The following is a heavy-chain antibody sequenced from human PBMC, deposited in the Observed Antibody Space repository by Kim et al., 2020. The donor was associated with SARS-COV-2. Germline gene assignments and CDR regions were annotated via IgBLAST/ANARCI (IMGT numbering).Heavy chain of an antibody. CDR1: GFTFSSYG. D-gene: IGHD6-13*01. J-gene: IGHJ6*04. CDR3: ARDMEAAAGEKYYYYYYGMDV. V-gene: IGHV3-33*01. Sequence: GGSLRLSCAASGFTFSSYGMHWVRQAPGKGLEWVAVIWYDGSNKYYADSVKGRFTISRDNSKNTLYLQMNSLRAEDTAVYYCARDMEAAAGEKYYYYYYGMDVWGKGTTVSVSS. CDR2: IWYDGSNK.